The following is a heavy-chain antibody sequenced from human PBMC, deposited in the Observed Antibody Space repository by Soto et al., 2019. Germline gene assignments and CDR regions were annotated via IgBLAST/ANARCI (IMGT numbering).Heavy chain of an antibody. Sequence: EVQLLESGGGLVQPGGSLRVSCAASGFTLSSYGMTWVRQAPGKGLEWVSTIRGSDGSTYYPDSVKGRFTISRDNAKNTLYLQMNSLRVEDTAVYFCAKDVNYDMLAGYYYYWGQGTLVTVSS. D-gene: IGHD3-9*01. J-gene: IGHJ4*02. CDR1: GFTLSSYG. CDR2: IRGSDGST. CDR3: AKDVNYDMLAGYYYY. V-gene: IGHV3-23*01.